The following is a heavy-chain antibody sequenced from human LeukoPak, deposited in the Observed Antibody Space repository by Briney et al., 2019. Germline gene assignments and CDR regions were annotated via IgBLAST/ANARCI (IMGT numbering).Heavy chain of an antibody. Sequence: PGESLKISCKGSGYSFTSYWIGWVRQMPGKGLEWMGIIYPGDSDTRYSPSFQGQVTISADKSISTAYLQWSSLKASDTAMYYCARTPLNYYDSSGYASEDYWGRGTLVTVSS. CDR2: IYPGDSDT. V-gene: IGHV5-51*01. CDR1: GYSFTSYW. D-gene: IGHD3-22*01. CDR3: ARTPLNYYDSSGYASEDY. J-gene: IGHJ4*02.